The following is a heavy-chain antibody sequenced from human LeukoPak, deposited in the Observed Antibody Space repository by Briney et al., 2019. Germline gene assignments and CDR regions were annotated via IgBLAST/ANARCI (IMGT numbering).Heavy chain of an antibody. Sequence: PSETLSLTCTVSGGSISSYYWSWIRQPPGKGLEWIGYIYYSGSTNYNPSLKSRVTISVDTSENQFSLKLTSVTAADTAVYCCARYGLLNISEINGFDIWGQGTMVTVSS. CDR1: GGSISSYY. D-gene: IGHD2/OR15-2a*01. V-gene: IGHV4-59*12. CDR2: IYYSGST. J-gene: IGHJ3*02. CDR3: ARYGLLNISEINGFDI.